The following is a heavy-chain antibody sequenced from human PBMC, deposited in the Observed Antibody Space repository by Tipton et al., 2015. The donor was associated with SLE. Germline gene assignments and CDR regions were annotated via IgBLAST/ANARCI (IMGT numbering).Heavy chain of an antibody. D-gene: IGHD7-27*01. CDR3: ASDKTGGFFDY. CDR1: GFTVSSNY. CDR2: IYSGGNT. Sequence: GSLRLSCAASGFTVSSNYMSWVRQAPGKGLEWVSVIYSGGNTYYADSVKGRFTISRDTSKNTLYLQMNSLRAEDTAVYYCASDKTGGFFDYWGQGTLVTVSS. V-gene: IGHV3-66*01. J-gene: IGHJ4*02.